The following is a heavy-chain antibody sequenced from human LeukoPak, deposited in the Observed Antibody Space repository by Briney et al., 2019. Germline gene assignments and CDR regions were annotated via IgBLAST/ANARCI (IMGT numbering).Heavy chain of an antibody. V-gene: IGHV3-23*01. J-gene: IGHJ6*02. CDR3: AKDLDSSGYFTLSYYYYGMDV. Sequence: GGSLRLSCAASGFTFSSYAMSWVRQAPGKGLEWVSAISGSGGSTYYADSVKGRFTISRDNSKNTLYLQMNSLRAEDTAVYYCAKDLDSSGYFTLSYYYYGMDVWGQGTTVTVSS. CDR2: ISGSGGST. CDR1: GFTFSSYA. D-gene: IGHD3-22*01.